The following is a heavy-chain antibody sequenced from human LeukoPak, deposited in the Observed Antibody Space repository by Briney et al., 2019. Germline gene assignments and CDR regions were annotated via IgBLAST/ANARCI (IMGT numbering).Heavy chain of an antibody. J-gene: IGHJ4*02. V-gene: IGHV1-8*01. D-gene: IGHD1-26*01. CDR1: GYTFTTYA. CDR2: MNPNSGNT. CDR3: ARDMDSGPDFFDY. Sequence: ASVKVSCKASGYTFTTYAINWVRQATGQGLEWMGWMNPNSGNTGYAQKFQGRVTMTRDTSISTAYMELSRLRSDDTAVYYCARDMDSGPDFFDYWGLGTLVTVSS.